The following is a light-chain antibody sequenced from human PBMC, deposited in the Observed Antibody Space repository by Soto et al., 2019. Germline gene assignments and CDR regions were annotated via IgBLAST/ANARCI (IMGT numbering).Light chain of an antibody. CDR2: GAS. CDR3: QQYGSSPIT. CDR1: QSVTRNF. Sequence: ENVLTQSPGTLSLSPGERATLSCRASQSVTRNFLAWYQQKPGQAPRLLISGASSRATGIPDRFSGSGSGTDFTLTINRLEPEDFVVYYCQQYGSSPITFGGGTKVEI. J-gene: IGKJ4*01. V-gene: IGKV3-20*01.